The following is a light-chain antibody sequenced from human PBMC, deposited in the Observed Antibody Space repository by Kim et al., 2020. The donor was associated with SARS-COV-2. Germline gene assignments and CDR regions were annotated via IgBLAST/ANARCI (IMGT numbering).Light chain of an antibody. J-gene: IGLJ3*02. Sequence: FTRSSGYSNYKVDWYQQRPGKGPRFVMRVGSGGIVGSKGDGIPDRYSVLGSGLNRYLTIKNIQEEDESDYHCGADHGSGSNFVRVFGGGTQLTVL. V-gene: IGLV9-49*01. CDR3: GADHGSGSNFVRV. CDR2: VGSGGIVG. CDR1: SGYSNYK.